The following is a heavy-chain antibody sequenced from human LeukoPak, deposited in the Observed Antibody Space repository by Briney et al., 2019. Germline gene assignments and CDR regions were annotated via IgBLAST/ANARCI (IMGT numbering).Heavy chain of an antibody. J-gene: IGHJ6*04. CDR1: GFTFSSYG. Sequence: PGRSLRLSCAASGFTFSSYGMHWVRQAPGKGLEWVAVIWYDGSNKYYADSVKGRFTISRDNSKNTLYLQMNSLRAEDTAVYYCARDRHAYSNYNGLDVWGDGPTVTVSS. D-gene: IGHD4-11*01. CDR2: IWYDGSNK. V-gene: IGHV3-33*01. CDR3: ARDRHAYSNYNGLDV.